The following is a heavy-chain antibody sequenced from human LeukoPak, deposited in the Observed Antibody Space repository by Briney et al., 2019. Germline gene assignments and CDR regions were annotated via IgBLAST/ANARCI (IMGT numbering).Heavy chain of an antibody. Sequence: GGSLRLSCAASRFTFSNFGMSWVRQAPGKGLEWVSAISGSSGSTYYADSVKGRFTISRDNSKNTLYLQMNSLRAEDTAVYYCAKSSYYDSSGYYREYYFDYWGQGTLVTVSS. V-gene: IGHV3-23*01. CDR3: AKSSYYDSSGYYREYYFDY. J-gene: IGHJ4*02. CDR2: ISGSSGST. CDR1: RFTFSNFG. D-gene: IGHD3-22*01.